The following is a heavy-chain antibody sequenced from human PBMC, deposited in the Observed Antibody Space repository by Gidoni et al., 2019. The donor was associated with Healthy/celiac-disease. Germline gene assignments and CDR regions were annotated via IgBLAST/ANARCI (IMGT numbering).Heavy chain of an antibody. Sequence: EVQLVESGGGLVQPGGSLRLSCPPSGFTFSSYARSWVRQAPGKGLEWVSAISGSGGSTYYADSVKGRFTISRDNSKNTLYLQMNSLRAEDTAVYYCAKDTKYYYDSSGPRGFDIWGQGTMVTVSS. CDR1: GFTFSSYA. D-gene: IGHD3-22*01. CDR3: AKDTKYYYDSSGPRGFDI. CDR2: ISGSGGST. J-gene: IGHJ3*02. V-gene: IGHV3-23*04.